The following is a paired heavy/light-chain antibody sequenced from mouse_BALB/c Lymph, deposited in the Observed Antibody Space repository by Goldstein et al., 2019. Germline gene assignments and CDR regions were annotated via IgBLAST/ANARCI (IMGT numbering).Light chain of an antibody. J-gene: IGKJ2*01. V-gene: IGKV5-43*01. CDR2: YAS. CDR3: QQSNSWPHT. Sequence: DIVLTQSPATLSVTPGDSVSLSCRASQSISNNLHWYQQKSHESPRLLIKYASQSISGIPSRFSGSGSGTDFTLSINSVETEDFGMYFCQQSNSWPHTFGGGTKLEIK. CDR1: QSISNN.
Heavy chain of an antibody. J-gene: IGHJ2*01. Sequence: LQQPGSELVRPGASVKLSCKASGYTFTSYWMHWVKQRHGQGLEWIGNIYPGSGSTNYDEKFKSKGTLTVDTSSSTAYMHLSSLTSEDSAVYYCTRSLYGSSFDYWGQGTTLTVSS. CDR1: GYTFTSYW. D-gene: IGHD1-1*01. V-gene: IGHV1S22*01. CDR2: IYPGSGST. CDR3: TRSLYGSSFDY.